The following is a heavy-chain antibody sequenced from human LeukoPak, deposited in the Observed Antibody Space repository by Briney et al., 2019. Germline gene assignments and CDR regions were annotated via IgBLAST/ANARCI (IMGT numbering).Heavy chain of an antibody. Sequence: PGRSLRLSCAASGFTFDDYAMHWVRQAPGKGLEWVSGISWNSGSIGYADSVKGRFTISRDNAKNSLYLQMNGLRAEDTALYYCAKDVLAGGLDVWGQGTTVTVSS. CDR2: ISWNSGSI. V-gene: IGHV3-9*01. CDR3: AKDVLAGGLDV. J-gene: IGHJ6*02. CDR1: GFTFDDYA.